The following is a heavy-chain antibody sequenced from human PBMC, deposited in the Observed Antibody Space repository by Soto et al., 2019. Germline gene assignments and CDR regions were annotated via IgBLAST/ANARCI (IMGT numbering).Heavy chain of an antibody. V-gene: IGHV3-53*01. Sequence: GGGLLQPGGSLRLSCAASGFTVSSNYMSWVRQAPGKGLEWVSVIYSGGSTYYADSVKGRFTISRDNSKNTLYLQMNSLRAEDTAVYYCATTTVVTPGAAFDIWGQGTMVTVSS. J-gene: IGHJ3*02. CDR2: IYSGGST. CDR1: GFTVSSNY. D-gene: IGHD4-17*01. CDR3: ATTTVVTPGAAFDI.